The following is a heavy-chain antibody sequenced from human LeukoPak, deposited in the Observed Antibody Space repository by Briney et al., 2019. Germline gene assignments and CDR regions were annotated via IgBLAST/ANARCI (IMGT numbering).Heavy chain of an antibody. CDR1: GFTFSSYG. CDR3: AKHTSVVATIPYYGTDV. Sequence: PGGSLRLSCAASGFTFSSYGMHWVRQAPGKGLEWVAVISYDGSNKYYADSVKGRFTISRENSKNTLYLKMNSLRAEAPAVYYCAKHTSVVATIPYYGTDVWGQGTTVTVSS. V-gene: IGHV3-30*18. D-gene: IGHD5-12*01. CDR2: ISYDGSNK. J-gene: IGHJ6*02.